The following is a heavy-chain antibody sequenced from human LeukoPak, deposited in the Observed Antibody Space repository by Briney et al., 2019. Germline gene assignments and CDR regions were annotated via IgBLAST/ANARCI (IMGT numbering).Heavy chain of an antibody. CDR2: MNPNSGNT. J-gene: IGHJ4*02. CDR3: ARGVEMLAGAFGY. V-gene: IGHV1-8*01. Sequence: ASVKVSCKASRYTFTSYDINWVRQATGQGLEWMGWMNPNSGNTGYAQKFQGRVTMTRNTSISTAYMELSSLRSEDTAVYYCARGVEMLAGAFGYWGQGTLVTVSS. CDR1: RYTFTSYD. D-gene: IGHD5-24*01.